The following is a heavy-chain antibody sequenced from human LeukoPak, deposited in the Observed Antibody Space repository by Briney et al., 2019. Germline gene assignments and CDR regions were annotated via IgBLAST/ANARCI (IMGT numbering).Heavy chain of an antibody. Sequence: GRSLRLSCAASGFTFSSYAMHWVRQAPGKGLEWVAVISYDGSNKYYADSVKGRFTISRDNSKNTLYLQVNSLRAEDTAVYYCAKGAGVRYSLDPFDYWGQGTLVAVSS. CDR1: GFTFSSYA. J-gene: IGHJ4*02. CDR2: ISYDGSNK. D-gene: IGHD5-12*01. CDR3: AKGAGVRYSLDPFDY. V-gene: IGHV3-30*04.